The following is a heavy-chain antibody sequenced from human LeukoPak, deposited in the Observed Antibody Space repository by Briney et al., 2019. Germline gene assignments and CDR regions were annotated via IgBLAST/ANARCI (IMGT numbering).Heavy chain of an antibody. CDR3: AREEVSVISDTCCSGLGY. V-gene: IGHV1-2*02. Sequence: ASVKVSCKASGYTFTGFYMHWVRQAPGQGLEWMGWINPNSGGTNYAQKFQGRVTMTRDTSINTAYMELSSLRSDDTAVYYCAREEVSVISDTCCSGLGYWGQGTLVTLSS. CDR2: INPNSGGT. J-gene: IGHJ4*02. D-gene: IGHD3-10*01. CDR1: GYTFTGFY.